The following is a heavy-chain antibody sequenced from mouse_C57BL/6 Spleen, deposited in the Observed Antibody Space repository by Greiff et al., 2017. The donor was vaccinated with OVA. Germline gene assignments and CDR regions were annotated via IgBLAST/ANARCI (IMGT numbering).Heavy chain of an antibody. CDR3: ARRGTGTNWYFDV. CDR2: INPYNGGT. J-gene: IGHJ1*03. CDR1: GYTFTDYY. Sequence: EVKLVESGPVLVKPGASVKMSCKASGYTFTDYYMNWVKQSHGKSLEWIGVINPYNGGTSYNQKFKGKATLTVDKSSSTAYMELNSLTSEDSAVYYCARRGTGTNWYFDVWGTGTTVTVSS. V-gene: IGHV1-19*01. D-gene: IGHD4-1*01.